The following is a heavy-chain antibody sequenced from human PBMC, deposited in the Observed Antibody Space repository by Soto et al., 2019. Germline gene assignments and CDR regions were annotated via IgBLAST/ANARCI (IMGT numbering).Heavy chain of an antibody. CDR1: GDTFNFYT. CDR2: FNPILRFS. Sequence: QVQLVQSGAEVKKPGSSVKVSCKASGDTFNFYTINWVRQAPGLGLEWMGRFNPILRFSYSALKFQGRVTLTADKSTSTAYMVLSSLRSEDTAIYYCATSFGSGSRAFDYWGQGALVTVSS. J-gene: IGHJ4*02. CDR3: ATSFGSGSRAFDY. D-gene: IGHD3-10*01. V-gene: IGHV1-69*02.